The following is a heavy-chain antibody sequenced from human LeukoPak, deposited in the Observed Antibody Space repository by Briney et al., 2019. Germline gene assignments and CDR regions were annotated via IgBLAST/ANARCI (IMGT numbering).Heavy chain of an antibody. Sequence: PSETLSLTCTVSGGSISSYYWSWIRQPPGKGLEWIGYIYYSGSTNYNPSLKSRVTLSVDTSKNLFSLKLSSVTAADTAVYYCAREQDSALDYWGQGTLVTVSS. D-gene: IGHD2-15*01. J-gene: IGHJ4*02. CDR3: AREQDSALDY. CDR2: IYYSGST. CDR1: GGSISSYY. V-gene: IGHV4-59*01.